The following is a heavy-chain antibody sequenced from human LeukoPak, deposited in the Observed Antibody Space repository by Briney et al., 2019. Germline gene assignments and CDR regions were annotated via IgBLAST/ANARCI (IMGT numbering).Heavy chain of an antibody. V-gene: IGHV1-69*05. CDR3: ARGLDSSGCFDY. J-gene: IGHJ4*02. Sequence: AASVKVSCKASGGTFSSYAISWVRQAPGQGLEWMGGIIPIFGTENYAQKFQGRVTITTDESTSTAYMELSSLRSEDTAVYYCARGLDSSGCFDYWGQGTLVTVSS. CDR1: GGTFSSYA. D-gene: IGHD6-19*01. CDR2: IIPIFGTE.